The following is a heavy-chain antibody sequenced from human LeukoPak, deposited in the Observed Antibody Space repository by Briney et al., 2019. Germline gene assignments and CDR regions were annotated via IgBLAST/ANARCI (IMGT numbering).Heavy chain of an antibody. CDR2: IYHSGST. J-gene: IGHJ3*02. CDR3: ARDYDILTGDDAFDI. CDR1: GYSISSGYY. D-gene: IGHD3-9*01. V-gene: IGHV4-38-2*02. Sequence: SETLSLTCTVSGYSISSGYYWGWIRQPPGKGLEGIGSIYHSGSTYYNPSLKSRVTISVDTSKNQFSLTLSSVTAAHTAVYYCARDYDILTGDDAFDIWGQGTMVTVSS.